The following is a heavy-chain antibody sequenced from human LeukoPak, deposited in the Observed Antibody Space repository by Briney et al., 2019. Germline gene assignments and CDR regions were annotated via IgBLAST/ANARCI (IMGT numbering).Heavy chain of an antibody. CDR2: INPDNSDT. J-gene: IGHJ4*02. CDR1: GNSFTNNW. CDR3: AKRRNDVCDTSPWDPDY. D-gene: IGHD3-22*01. V-gene: IGHV5-51*01. Sequence: PGESLKISCKGYGNSFTNNWIAWVRQMPGKGLEWIGIINPDNSDTQYSPPFHGQVTISVDKSITTAYLQWSSLKASDTAKYYCAKRRNDVCDTSPWDPDYWGQGTLVNVFS.